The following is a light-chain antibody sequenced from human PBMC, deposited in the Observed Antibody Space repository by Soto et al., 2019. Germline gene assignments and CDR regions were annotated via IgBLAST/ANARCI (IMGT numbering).Light chain of an antibody. J-gene: IGLJ2*01. CDR2: SDN. V-gene: IGLV3-21*04. Sequence: SYELTQPPSVAVAPGTTASISCAGNDIGRKSVHWYQKKSGQAPVLVIHSDNDRPSGIPDRFSGSNYGNTATLTISRVEAGDEAVYYCHVWDSITNHVVFGGGTKLTVL. CDR3: HVWDSITNHVV. CDR1: DIGRKS.